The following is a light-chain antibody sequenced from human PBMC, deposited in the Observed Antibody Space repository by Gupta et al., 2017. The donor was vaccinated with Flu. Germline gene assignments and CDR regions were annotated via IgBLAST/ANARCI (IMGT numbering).Light chain of an antibody. J-gene: IGLJ2*01. V-gene: IGLV1-40*01. CDR2: GYT. CDR1: SSNIGADYD. Sequence: QSVLTQPPSVSGAPGQRVTISCTGSSSNIGADYDVHWYQQPPGTAPQLRIYGYTKRPSGVPDRLSGSKSGASASLAITGLQTEDEGEYYCQCYDTSLGAVVFGGGTKLTVL. CDR3: QCYDTSLGAVV.